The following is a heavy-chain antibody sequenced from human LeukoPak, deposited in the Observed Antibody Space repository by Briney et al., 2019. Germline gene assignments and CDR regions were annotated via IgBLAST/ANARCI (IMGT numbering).Heavy chain of an antibody. J-gene: IGHJ4*02. CDR1: GYSFTDHY. V-gene: IGHV1-2*02. D-gene: IGHD1-26*01. Sequence: ASVKVSCKASGYSFTDHYVHWVRQAPGQGLEWMGWINPNSGGTNYAQKFQGRVTMTRDTSISTAYMELSRLRSDDTAVYYCARIDLVGVDFDYWGQGTLVTVSS. CDR3: ARIDLVGVDFDY. CDR2: INPNSGGT.